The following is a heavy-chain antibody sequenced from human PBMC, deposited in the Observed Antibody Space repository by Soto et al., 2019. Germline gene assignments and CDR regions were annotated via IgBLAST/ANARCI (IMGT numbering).Heavy chain of an antibody. Sequence: SETLCLTCAVAGGSTSSRGYYWSWIRQHPGKGLEWIGYIYHSGSTYYNPSLKSRVTISVDRSKNQFSLKLSSVTAADTAVYYCARGANYYDSSGYSLGFDYWGQGTLVTVSS. CDR1: GGSTSSRGYY. V-gene: IGHV4-30-2*01. CDR3: ARGANYYDSSGYSLGFDY. J-gene: IGHJ4*02. D-gene: IGHD3-22*01. CDR2: IYHSGST.